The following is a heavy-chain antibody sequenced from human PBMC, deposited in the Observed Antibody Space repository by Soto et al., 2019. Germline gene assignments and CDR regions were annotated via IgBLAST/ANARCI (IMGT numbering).Heavy chain of an antibody. J-gene: IGHJ4*02. CDR2: IYPRDSDI. CDR3: ARQDGDGLYYFDY. Sequence: EVQLVQSGTEMKKPGEPLKISCKGSGYQFGIYWIAWVRQMPGKGLEWMGVIYPRDSDIRYSPSFQGQVTMSADKSISTAYLQWSSLRASDSAIYYCARQDGDGLYYFDYWGQGTLVTVSS. D-gene: IGHD4-17*01. CDR1: GYQFGIYW. V-gene: IGHV5-51*01.